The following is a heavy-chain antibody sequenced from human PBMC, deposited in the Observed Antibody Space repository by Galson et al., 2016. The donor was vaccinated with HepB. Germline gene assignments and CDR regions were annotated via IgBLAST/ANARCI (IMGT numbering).Heavy chain of an antibody. J-gene: IGHJ4*02. V-gene: IGHV3-30*04. CDR1: GFTFSSYA. CDR2: ISNDGSHA. Sequence: SLRLSCAASGFTFSSYAMNWVRQAPGKGLEWVAVISNDGSHAFYADSARGRFTISRDDSTNTVYLQMNSLRGEDTAVYFCATNRWFGGLSQVDNWGQGTLVTVSS. CDR3: ATNRWFGGLSQVDN. D-gene: IGHD3-10*01.